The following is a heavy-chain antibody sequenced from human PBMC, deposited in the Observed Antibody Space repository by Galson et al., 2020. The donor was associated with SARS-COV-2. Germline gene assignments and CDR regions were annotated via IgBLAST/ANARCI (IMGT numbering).Heavy chain of an antibody. CDR2: IYSGGST. J-gene: IGHJ5*02. V-gene: IGHV3-53*01. CDR3: ARVLSSGYFNWFDP. Sequence: GGSLRLSCAASGFTVSSNYMSWVRQAPGKGLEWVSVIYSGGSTYYADSVTGRFTISRDNSKNTLYLQMNSLRAEDTAVYYCARVLSSGYFNWFDPWGQGTLVTVSS. CDR1: GFTVSSNY. D-gene: IGHD3-22*01.